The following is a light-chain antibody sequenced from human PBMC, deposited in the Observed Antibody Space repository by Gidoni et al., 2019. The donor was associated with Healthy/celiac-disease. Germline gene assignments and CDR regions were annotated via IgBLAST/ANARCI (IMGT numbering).Light chain of an antibody. CDR2: AAS. CDR1: QSISSY. J-gene: IGKJ5*01. CDR3: QQSYSTPIT. V-gene: IGKV1-39*01. Sequence: DIPMTQSPSSLSASVGDRVTITCRASQSISSYLNWYQQKPGKAPKLLIYAASSLQSGVPSRFSGSGSGTDFTLTISSLQPEDFATYYCQQSYSTPITFXXXTRLEIK.